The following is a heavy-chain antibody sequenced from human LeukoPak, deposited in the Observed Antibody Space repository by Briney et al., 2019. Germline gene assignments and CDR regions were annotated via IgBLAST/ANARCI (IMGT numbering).Heavy chain of an antibody. CDR1: GGSTISNGHY. J-gene: IGHJ4*02. Sequence: SETLSLTCTVSGGSTISNGHYWGWIRQPPGRGREWIGSVSYRGTTYYNPFLKSRVTISVDTSKNQFSLKLASVTAADTAIYYCARQGIEPRGSSFDYWGQGTLVPVSS. D-gene: IGHD6-6*01. V-gene: IGHV4-39*01. CDR3: ARQGIEPRGSSFDY. CDR2: VSYRGTT.